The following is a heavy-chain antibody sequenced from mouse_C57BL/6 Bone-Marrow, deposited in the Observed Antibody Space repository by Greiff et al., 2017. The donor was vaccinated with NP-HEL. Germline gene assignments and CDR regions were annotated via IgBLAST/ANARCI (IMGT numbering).Heavy chain of an antibody. CDR3: ASQNLYGSSYGAMDY. J-gene: IGHJ4*01. Sequence: EVMLVESGGGLVKPGGSLKLSCAASGFTFSDYGMHWVRQAPEKGLEWVAYISSGSSTIYYADTVKGRFTISRDNAKNTLFLQMTSLRSEDTAMYYCASQNLYGSSYGAMDYWGQGTSVTVSS. CDR1: GFTFSDYG. D-gene: IGHD1-1*01. CDR2: ISSGSSTI. V-gene: IGHV5-17*01.